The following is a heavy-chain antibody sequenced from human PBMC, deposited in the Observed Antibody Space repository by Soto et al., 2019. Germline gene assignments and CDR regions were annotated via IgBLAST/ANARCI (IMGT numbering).Heavy chain of an antibody. V-gene: IGHV4-59*08. D-gene: IGHD6-19*01. Sequence: SETLSLTCTVSGGSISGYYWSWIRQPPGKGLEWIAYIYYSGSTHYNPSLKSRVTISLDTSKNQFSLRLSSVTAADTAVYYYARLNAVTGYFDSWGQGTLVTVYS. J-gene: IGHJ4*02. CDR3: ARLNAVTGYFDS. CDR2: IYYSGST. CDR1: GGSISGYY.